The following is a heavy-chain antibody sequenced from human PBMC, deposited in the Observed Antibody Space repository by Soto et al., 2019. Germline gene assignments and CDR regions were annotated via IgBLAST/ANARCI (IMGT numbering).Heavy chain of an antibody. CDR2: IYYSGST. CDR3: ARLAYSSGWRSIYWYFDL. V-gene: IGHV4-39*01. D-gene: IGHD6-19*01. CDR1: GGSISSSSHY. Sequence: QLQLQESGPGLVKPSETLSLTCTVSGGSISSSSHYWGWIRQPPGKGLEWIGSIYYSGSTYYNPSLKSRVTISVDTSKNQFSLKLSSVTAADTAVYYCARLAYSSGWRSIYWYFDLWGRGTLVTVSS. J-gene: IGHJ2*01.